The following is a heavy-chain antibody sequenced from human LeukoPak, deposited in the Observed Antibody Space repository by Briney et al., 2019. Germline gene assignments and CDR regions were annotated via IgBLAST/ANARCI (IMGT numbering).Heavy chain of an antibody. V-gene: IGHV4-39*01. CDR3: ARLDSGDYFFDY. J-gene: IGHJ4*02. D-gene: IGHD4-17*01. CDR1: GGSISSGIHY. Sequence: SETLSLTCTVSGGSISSGIHYWGWIRQPPGKGLEWLGTVFYSGTTYYNPSLKSRVTISVDTSKNQFSLGLRSVTAADTAVYYCARLDSGDYFFDYWGQGTLVTVSS. CDR2: VFYSGTT.